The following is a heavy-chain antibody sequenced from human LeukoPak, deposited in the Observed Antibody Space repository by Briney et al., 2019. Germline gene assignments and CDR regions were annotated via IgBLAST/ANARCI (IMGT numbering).Heavy chain of an antibody. J-gene: IGHJ4*02. D-gene: IGHD4-17*01. CDR3: ARGPGVVYGDYGVDY. Sequence: SETLSLTCAVYGGSFSGYYWSWIRQPPGKGLEWIGEINHSGSTNYNPSLKSRVTISVDTSKNQFSLKLSSVTAADTAVYYCARGPGVVYGDYGVDYWGQGTLSPSPQ. V-gene: IGHV4-34*01. CDR2: INHSGST. CDR1: GGSFSGYY.